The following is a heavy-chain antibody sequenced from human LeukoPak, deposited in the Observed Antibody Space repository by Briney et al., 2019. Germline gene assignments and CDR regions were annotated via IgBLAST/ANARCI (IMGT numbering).Heavy chain of an antibody. Sequence: SGPTLVKPTQTLTLTCTFSGFSLSTSGVVVGWIRQPPGKALEWLALIYWNDDKRYSPSLKSRLTITKDTSKNQVVLTMTNMDPVDTATYYCAHRRGSSDAFDIWGQGTMVTVSS. CDR2: IYWNDDK. CDR1: GFSLSTSGVV. D-gene: IGHD2-15*01. CDR3: AHRRGSSDAFDI. V-gene: IGHV2-5*01. J-gene: IGHJ3*02.